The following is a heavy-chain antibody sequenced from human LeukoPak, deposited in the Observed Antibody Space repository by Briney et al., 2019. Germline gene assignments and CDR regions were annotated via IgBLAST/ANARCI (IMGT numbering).Heavy chain of an antibody. Sequence: GGSLRLSCAASGFTFSSYWMSWVRQAPGKGLEWVANIKQDGSEKYYVDSVKGRFTISRDNAKNSLYLQMNSLRAEDTAVYYCAKGLKLVRLDAFDIWGQGTMVTVSS. CDR1: GFTFSSYW. CDR2: IKQDGSEK. V-gene: IGHV3-7*01. D-gene: IGHD6-6*01. J-gene: IGHJ3*02. CDR3: AKGLKLVRLDAFDI.